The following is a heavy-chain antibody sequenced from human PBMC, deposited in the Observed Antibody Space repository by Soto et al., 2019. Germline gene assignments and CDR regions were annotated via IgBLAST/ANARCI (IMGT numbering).Heavy chain of an antibody. CDR3: ARDRGDILTGPYFDY. J-gene: IGHJ4*02. CDR2: IYYSGST. V-gene: IGHV4-59*01. D-gene: IGHD3-9*01. CDR1: GGSISSYY. Sequence: PSETLSLTCTVSGGSISSYYWSWIRQPPGKGLEWIGYIYYSGSTNYNPSLKSRVTISVDTSKNQFSLKLSSVTAADTAVYYCARDRGDILTGPYFDYWGQGTLVTVSS.